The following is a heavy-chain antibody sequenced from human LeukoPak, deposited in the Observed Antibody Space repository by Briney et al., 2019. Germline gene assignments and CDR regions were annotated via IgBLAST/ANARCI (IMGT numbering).Heavy chain of an antibody. D-gene: IGHD4-17*01. V-gene: IGHV4-59*12. CDR3: ARGGDYYYFDY. CDR2: IYYSGST. CDR1: GGSISSYY. J-gene: IGHJ4*02. Sequence: KPSETLSLTCTVSGGSISSYYWSWIRQPPGKGLEWIGYIYYSGSTNYNPSLKSRVTISVDTSKNQFSLKLSSVTAADTAVYYCARGGDYYYFDYWGQGTLVTVSS.